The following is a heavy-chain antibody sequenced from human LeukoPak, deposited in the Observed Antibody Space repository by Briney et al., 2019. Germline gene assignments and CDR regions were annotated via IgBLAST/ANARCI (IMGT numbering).Heavy chain of an antibody. Sequence: PGGSLRLSCAASGFTFSSYWMHWVRQAPGKGLEWVSGVSGSGGGTYYADSVKGRFTISRDNSKNTLYLQMNSLRAEDAAVYYCAKDVAALDYWGQGTLVTVSS. V-gene: IGHV3-23*01. CDR1: GFTFSSYW. CDR2: VSGSGGGT. J-gene: IGHJ4*02. CDR3: AKDVAALDY.